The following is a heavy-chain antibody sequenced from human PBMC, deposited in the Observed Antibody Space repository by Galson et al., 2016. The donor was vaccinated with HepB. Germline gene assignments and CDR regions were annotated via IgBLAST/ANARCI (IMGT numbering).Heavy chain of an antibody. CDR3: ARDSGRETAGVTDFYYGMDV. D-gene: IGHD6-13*01. CDR1: GFIFSSNG. CDR2: IWFDGSEI. V-gene: IGHV3-33*01. Sequence: SLRLSCAASGFIFSSNGMHWVRQAPGKGLEWVAVIWFDGSEIYYADSVRGRFTISRDNSKNTLYLQMNSLRAEDTAMYYCARDSGRETAGVTDFYYGMDVWGKGTAVTVSA. J-gene: IGHJ6*04.